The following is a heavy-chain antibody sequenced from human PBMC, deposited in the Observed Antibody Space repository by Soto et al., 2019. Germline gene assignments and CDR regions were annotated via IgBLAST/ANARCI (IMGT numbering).Heavy chain of an antibody. J-gene: IGHJ4*02. CDR1: GFTFSSYA. CDR2: ISGSGGST. V-gene: IGHV3-23*01. CDR3: AKIPRDVDIVATTVSHFDF. Sequence: PGGSLRLSCAASGFTFSSYAMSWVRQAPGKGLEWVSAISGSGGSTYYADSVKGRFTISRDNSKNTLYLQMNSLRAEDTAVYYCAKIPRDVDIVATTVSHFDFWGQGTLVTVSS. D-gene: IGHD5-12*01.